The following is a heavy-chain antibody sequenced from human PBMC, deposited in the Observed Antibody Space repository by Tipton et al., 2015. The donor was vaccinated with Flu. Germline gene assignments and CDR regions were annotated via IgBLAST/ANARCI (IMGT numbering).Heavy chain of an antibody. Sequence: GSLRLSCAASGFTVTNHWMHWVRQVPGKGLVWVSRINTDGSAIYADSVRGRFTISRDNARNTLSLEMSSLRAEDTAVYYCARAHPGGTAVDKFDSWGQGTLVTVSS. J-gene: IGHJ4*02. CDR3: ARAHPGGTAVDKFDS. D-gene: IGHD5-18*01. V-gene: IGHV3-74*01. CDR1: GFTVTNHW. CDR2: INTDGSA.